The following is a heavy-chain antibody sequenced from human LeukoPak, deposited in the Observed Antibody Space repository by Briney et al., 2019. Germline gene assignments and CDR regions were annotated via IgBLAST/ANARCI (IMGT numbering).Heavy chain of an antibody. CDR1: GFTFTNAW. Sequence: PGGSLRLSCVVSGFTFTNAWMSWVRQAPGKGLEWVGRIKSKADGGTTDSAASVKGRFTISRDDSKNTLYLQMNSLKTEDTAVYYCTAKRWAMVYWGQGTLVTVSS. CDR2: IKSKADGGTT. V-gene: IGHV3-15*01. J-gene: IGHJ4*02. CDR3: TAKRWAMVY. D-gene: IGHD5-18*01.